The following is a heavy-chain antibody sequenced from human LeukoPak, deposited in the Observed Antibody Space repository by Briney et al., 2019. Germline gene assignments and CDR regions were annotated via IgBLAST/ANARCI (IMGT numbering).Heavy chain of an antibody. V-gene: IGHV4-34*01. CDR3: ARGRFRQVFRQYYYYGMDV. CDR1: GGSFSGYY. CDR2: INHSGIT. D-gene: IGHD1-14*01. Sequence: SETLSLTCAVYGGSFSGYYWSWIRQPPGKGLEWIGQINHSGITNYSPSLKSRVTISVDTSKNKFSLKLSSVTDADTDVYYCARGRFRQVFRQYYYYGMDVWGKGTPVTVSS. J-gene: IGHJ6*04.